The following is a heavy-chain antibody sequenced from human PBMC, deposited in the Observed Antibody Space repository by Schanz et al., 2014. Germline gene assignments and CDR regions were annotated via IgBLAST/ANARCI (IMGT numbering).Heavy chain of an antibody. CDR3: AKDSTHIDIVLVPTAIDY. CDR2: MSYDGSIK. V-gene: IGHV3-30*18. CDR1: GFAFSVYG. D-gene: IGHD2-2*01. Sequence: QVQTVESGGRAVQPGRSLRPSCAAPGFAFSVYGMHWVRQAPGKGPEWVAAMSYDGSIKYYGDSVKGRFTISRDNSKNTLYLHMNTLRSEDTAVYYCAKDSTHIDIVLVPTAIDYWGQGTLVTVSS. J-gene: IGHJ4*02.